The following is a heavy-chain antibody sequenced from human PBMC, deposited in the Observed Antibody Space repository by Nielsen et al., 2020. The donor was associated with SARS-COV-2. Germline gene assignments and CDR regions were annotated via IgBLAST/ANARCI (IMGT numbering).Heavy chain of an antibody. J-gene: IGHJ4*02. D-gene: IGHD4-23*01. Sequence: GESLKISCVDSGFTFSGSAMHWVRQASGKGLEWLGRIRSYANEYATAYAASVKGRFTITRDDSKNTAYLQMNSLKTEDTAVYYCSSPTVAYWGQGTLVTVSS. CDR1: GFTFSGSA. CDR2: IRSYANEYAT. CDR3: SSPTVAY. V-gene: IGHV3-73*01.